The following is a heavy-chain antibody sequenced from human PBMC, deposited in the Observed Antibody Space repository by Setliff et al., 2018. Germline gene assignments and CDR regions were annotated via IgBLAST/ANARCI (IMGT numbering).Heavy chain of an antibody. Sequence: KSSETLSLTCAVYGESFSGHYWSWIRQPPGKGLEWIGEINHSGSTNYNPSLKSRVTISVDTSKNQFSLKLSSVTAADTAVYYCASRGKQGVLWFGESLGAFDIWGQGTMVTVSS. CDR1: GESFSGHY. D-gene: IGHD3-10*01. V-gene: IGHV4-34*01. J-gene: IGHJ3*02. CDR2: INHSGST. CDR3: ASRGKQGVLWFGESLGAFDI.